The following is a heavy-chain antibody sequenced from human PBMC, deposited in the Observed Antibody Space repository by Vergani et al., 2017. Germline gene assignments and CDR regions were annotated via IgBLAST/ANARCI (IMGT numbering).Heavy chain of an antibody. CDR2: ISYDGSNK. V-gene: IGHV3-30*04. CDR3: ARAPTVDDAFDI. Sequence: QVQLVESGGGLVKPGGSLRLSCAASGFTFSSYTMHWVRQAPGKGLEWVAVISYDGSNKYYADSVKGRFTISRDNSKNTLYLQMNSLRAEDTAVYYCARAPTVDDAFDIWGQGTMVTVSS. CDR1: GFTFSSYT. D-gene: IGHD1-1*01. J-gene: IGHJ3*02.